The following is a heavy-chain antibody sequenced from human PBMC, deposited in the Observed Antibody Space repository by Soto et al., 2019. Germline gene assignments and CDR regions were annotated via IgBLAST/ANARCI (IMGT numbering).Heavy chain of an antibody. D-gene: IGHD3-3*01. J-gene: IGHJ6*02. V-gene: IGHV1-69*13. CDR3: ARPQPPLTIFGVVRSIYYYYGMDV. Sequence: SVKVSCKASGGTFSSYAISWVRQAPGQGLEWMGGIIPIFGTANYAQKFQGRVTITADESTSTAYMELSSLRSEDTAVYYCARPQPPLTIFGVVRSIYYYYGMDVWGQGTTVTVSS. CDR2: IIPIFGTA. CDR1: GGTFSSYA.